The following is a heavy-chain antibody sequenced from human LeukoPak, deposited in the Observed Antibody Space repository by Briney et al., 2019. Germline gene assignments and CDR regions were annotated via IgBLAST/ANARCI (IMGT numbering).Heavy chain of an antibody. V-gene: IGHV4-61*08. J-gene: IGHJ3*02. CDR1: GGSISSGGYY. Sequence: SQTLSLTCAVSGGSISSGGYYWSWIRQPPGKGLEWIGYIYYSGSTNYNPSLKSRVTISVDTSKNQFSLKLSSVTAADTAVYYCARHWSRTDAFDIWGQGTMVTVSS. CDR2: IYYSGST. CDR3: ARHWSRTDAFDI.